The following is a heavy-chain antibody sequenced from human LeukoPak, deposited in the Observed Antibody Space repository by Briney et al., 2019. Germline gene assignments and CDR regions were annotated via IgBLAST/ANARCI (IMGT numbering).Heavy chain of an antibody. CDR2: INSDGSTT. J-gene: IGHJ4*02. CDR1: GFTFSSYW. V-gene: IGHV3-74*01. D-gene: IGHD3-10*01. Sequence: EGSLRLSCAASGFTFSSYWMHWVRQAPGKGLAWVSRINSDGSTTDYADSVKGRFTISRDNAKNTLYLQMNSLRAGDTAVYYCASSMLRGIGNYWGQGTLVTVSS. CDR3: ASSMLRGIGNY.